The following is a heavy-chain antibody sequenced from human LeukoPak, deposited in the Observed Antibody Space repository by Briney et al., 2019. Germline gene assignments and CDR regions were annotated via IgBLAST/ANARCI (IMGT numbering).Heavy chain of an antibody. J-gene: IGHJ4*02. CDR1: GFTVSSNY. CDR3: ARDVFGEVQFDY. Sequence: GGSLRLSCAASGFTVSSNYMSWVRQAPGRGLEWVSVIYSGGSTYYADSVKGRFTISRDNSKNTLYLQMNSLRAEDTAVYYCARDVFGEVQFDYWGQGTLVTVSS. V-gene: IGHV3-66*02. CDR2: IYSGGST. D-gene: IGHD1-1*01.